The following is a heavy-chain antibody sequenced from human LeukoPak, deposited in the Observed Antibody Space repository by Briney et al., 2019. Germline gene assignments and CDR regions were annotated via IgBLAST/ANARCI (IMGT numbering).Heavy chain of an antibody. D-gene: IGHD3-3*01. V-gene: IGHV4-30-4*08. J-gene: IGHJ5*02. Sequence: SETLSLTCTVSGDSFSSTEYYWSWVRQAPGKGLEFIVYMNYIGATYYNPSLRSRLTISGDSSKNQFSLRLKSVTAADTAVYYCARMSTAKYDVWSGYYTASWFDPWGQGALVTVSS. CDR3: ARMSTAKYDVWSGYYTASWFDP. CDR1: GDSFSSTEYY. CDR2: MNYIGAT.